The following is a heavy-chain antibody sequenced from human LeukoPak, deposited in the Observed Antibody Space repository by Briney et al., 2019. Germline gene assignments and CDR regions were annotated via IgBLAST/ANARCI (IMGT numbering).Heavy chain of an antibody. Sequence: ASVKVSCKASGFTFTRYTMHWVRQAPGQRLEWMGWINAGNGNTKYSQEFQGRVTITRDTSASTAYMELGSLRSEDMAVYYCAGGRTDIVVVPATLRNYYFDYWGQGTLVTVSS. J-gene: IGHJ4*02. CDR3: AGGRTDIVVVPATLRNYYFDY. CDR2: INAGNGNT. V-gene: IGHV1-3*03. CDR1: GFTFTRYT. D-gene: IGHD2-2*01.